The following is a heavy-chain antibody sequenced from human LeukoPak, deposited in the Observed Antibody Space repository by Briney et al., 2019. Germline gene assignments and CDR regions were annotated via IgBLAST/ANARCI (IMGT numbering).Heavy chain of an antibody. V-gene: IGHV1-46*01. CDR1: GYTFTSYY. J-gene: IGHJ6*03. D-gene: IGHD5-18*01. Sequence: GASVKVSCKASGYTFTSYYMHWVRQAPGQGLEWMGMINPSGGSTSYAQKFQGRVTMTRDMSTSTAYMELRSLRSDDTAVYYCARDFGGYSYGYYMDVWGKGTTVTVSS. CDR2: INPSGGST. CDR3: ARDFGGYSYGYYMDV.